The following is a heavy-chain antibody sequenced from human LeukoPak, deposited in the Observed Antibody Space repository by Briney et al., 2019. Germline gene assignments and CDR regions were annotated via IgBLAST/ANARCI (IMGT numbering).Heavy chain of an antibody. J-gene: IGHJ5*02. CDR1: GFRVSDYY. D-gene: IGHD3/OR15-3a*01. CDR2: IRDSGEA. Sequence: QPGGPLRLSCAVSGFRVSDYYMSWVRQAPGKGLEWVGLIRDSGEAFYADFVRGRFAISRDESENTLYLQMNSLRVEDTAVYFCARDRAALQDWVEFDPWGQGTPVIVSS. CDR3: ARDRAALQDWVEFDP. V-gene: IGHV3-66*03.